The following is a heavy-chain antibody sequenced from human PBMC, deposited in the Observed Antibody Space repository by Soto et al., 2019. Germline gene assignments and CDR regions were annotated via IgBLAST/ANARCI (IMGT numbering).Heavy chain of an antibody. CDR2: IYPSGTS. D-gene: IGHD3-10*01. CDR3: ARGHYFGSGSTD. Sequence: SETLSLTCAVSGDSISGGGFSWNWIRQSPRKGLEWIGYIYPSGTSYYNPSLKSRVTISVDRSQNQFSLRLSSMTAADTAVYYCARGHYFGSGSTDWGHGTLVTVSS. V-gene: IGHV4-30-2*06. J-gene: IGHJ4*01. CDR1: GDSISGGGFS.